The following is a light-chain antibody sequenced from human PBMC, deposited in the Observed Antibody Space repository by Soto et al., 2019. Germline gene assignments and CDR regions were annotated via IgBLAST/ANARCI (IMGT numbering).Light chain of an antibody. Sequence: DIQMTQSPSFLSSSVGDKVCITRRASQSIGTFLNWYQQKPGEAPNLLIHTSFSLYSGVPSRFSGSGSGTDFTLTISSLQPEDFATYFCQQAFSAEWTFGQGTKVDIK. J-gene: IGKJ1*01. CDR1: QSIGTF. CDR3: QQAFSAEWT. V-gene: IGKV1-39*01. CDR2: TSF.